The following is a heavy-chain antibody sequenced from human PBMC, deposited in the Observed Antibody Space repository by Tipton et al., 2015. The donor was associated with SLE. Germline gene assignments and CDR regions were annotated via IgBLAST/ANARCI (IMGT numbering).Heavy chain of an antibody. Sequence: SLRLSCAASGFTFSSYSMNWVRQAPGKGLEWVSYISSSSSYIYYADSVKGRFTISRDNAKNSLYLQMNSLRAEDTAVYYCARDRGQFDAFDIWGQGTMVTVSS. D-gene: IGHD3-16*01. J-gene: IGHJ3*02. V-gene: IGHV3-21*05. CDR2: ISSSSSYI. CDR1: GFTFSSYS. CDR3: ARDRGQFDAFDI.